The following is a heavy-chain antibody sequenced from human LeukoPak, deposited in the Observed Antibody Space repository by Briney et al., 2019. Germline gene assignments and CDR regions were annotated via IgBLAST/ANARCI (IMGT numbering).Heavy chain of an antibody. CDR1: GFTFSDYH. CDR3: ARYQLLYEYKYDYMDV. J-gene: IGHJ6*03. Sequence: GGSLRLSCAASGFTFSDYHMSWIRQAPGEGREWVAYISSSNNIIYYADFVRGRFTISRDNAKNSLSLQMNSLRAEDTAVYYCARYQLLYEYKYDYMDVLGKATTVSVSS. V-gene: IGHV3-11*04. CDR2: ISSSNNII. D-gene: IGHD2-2*02.